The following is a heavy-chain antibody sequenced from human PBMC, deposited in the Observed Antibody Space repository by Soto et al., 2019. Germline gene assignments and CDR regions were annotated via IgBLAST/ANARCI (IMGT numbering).Heavy chain of an antibody. Sequence: GGSARLSCASSGFIFSTYAMHWVRQAPGKGLEWLSGISYDGNNKYYADSVKGRFTISRDNSKNTLWLQMDSLRTEDTAVYYCATDGPITTITTVGAWRQGTLGSVS. CDR2: ISYDGNNK. CDR3: ATDGPITTITTVGA. V-gene: IGHV3-30*03. D-gene: IGHD4-4*01. J-gene: IGHJ5*02. CDR1: GFIFSTYA.